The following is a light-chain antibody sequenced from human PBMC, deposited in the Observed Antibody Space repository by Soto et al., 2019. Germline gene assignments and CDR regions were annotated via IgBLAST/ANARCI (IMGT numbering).Light chain of an antibody. Sequence: EIVLTQSPDTLSLSPGERATLSCRASQSVSSNYVAWYQQKPGQAPRLLTHGSSSRATGVPDRFSGRGSGTTFTLVISRLEPEYFAVYYCQQYGTSPFTFGQGTKVDIK. V-gene: IGKV3-20*01. CDR1: QSVSSNY. CDR2: GSS. CDR3: QQYGTSPFT. J-gene: IGKJ2*01.